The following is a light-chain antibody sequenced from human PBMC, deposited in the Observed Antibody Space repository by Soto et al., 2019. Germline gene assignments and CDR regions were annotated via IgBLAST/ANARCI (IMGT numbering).Light chain of an antibody. Sequence: DIQVTQSPSTLSASVGDRITITCRASHFISSLLARYQQKPGKAPKLLIYEASTLQSGVPSRFSGSGSGTEFTLTISSLQPDDVATYYCQQYENFGQGTKVEI. CDR2: EAS. V-gene: IGKV1-5*03. J-gene: IGKJ1*01. CDR3: QQYEN. CDR1: HFISSL.